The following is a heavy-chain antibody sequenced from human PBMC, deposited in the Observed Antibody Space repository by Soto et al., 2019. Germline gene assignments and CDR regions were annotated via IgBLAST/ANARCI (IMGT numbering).Heavy chain of an antibody. CDR2: IYYSGST. J-gene: IGHJ6*02. V-gene: IGHV4-30-4*01. CDR3: ARFEILTVYGCMDV. CDR1: GDSIRSGNHY. Sequence: PSETLSLTCTVSGDSIRSGNHYWSWLRQPPGRGLEWIGYIYYSGSTYYSPSLKSPVIISVDTSENQFSLKLSSVTAADTAVYYCARFEILTVYGCMDVWGQGTTVTVSS. D-gene: IGHD3-9*01.